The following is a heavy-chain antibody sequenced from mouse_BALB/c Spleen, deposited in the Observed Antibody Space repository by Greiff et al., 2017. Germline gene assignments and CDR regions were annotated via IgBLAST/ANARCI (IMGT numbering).Heavy chain of an antibody. J-gene: IGHJ2*01. Sequence: VKLMESGPGLVQPSQSLSITCTVSGFSLTSYGVHWVRQSPGKGLEWLGVIWSGGSTDYNAAFISRLSISKDNSKSQVFFKMNSLQTDDTARYYCARLYYGNFDYWGQGTTLTVSS. CDR3: ARLYYGNFDY. D-gene: IGHD2-1*01. CDR1: GFSLTSYG. CDR2: IWSGGST. V-gene: IGHV2-2*01.